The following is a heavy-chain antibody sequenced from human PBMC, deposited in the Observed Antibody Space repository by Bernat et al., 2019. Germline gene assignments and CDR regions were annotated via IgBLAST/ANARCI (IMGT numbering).Heavy chain of an antibody. V-gene: IGHV3-48*01. CDR3: ARDRARVAVAGLPYPGDV. D-gene: IGHD6-19*01. J-gene: IGHJ6*02. CDR2: ISGSSIII. Sequence: EVQLVESGGGLVQPGGSLRLSCAASGFTFSSYNMNWVRQAPGKGLEWVSYISGSSIIIYYADSVKGRFTISRDNSKNTLYLQMNSLRAEDTAVYYCARDRARVAVAGLPYPGDVWGQGTTVTVSS. CDR1: GFTFSSYN.